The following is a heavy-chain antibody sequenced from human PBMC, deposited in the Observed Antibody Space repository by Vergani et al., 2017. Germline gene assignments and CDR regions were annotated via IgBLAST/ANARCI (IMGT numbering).Heavy chain of an antibody. CDR1: GYTFTSYD. V-gene: IGHV1-8*03. CDR3: ARALSKRLRWSFAY. J-gene: IGHJ4*02. CDR2: MNSNSGNT. D-gene: IGHD4-23*01. Sequence: VPLVQSGTDVKKPGASVKVSCRASGYTFTSYDINWVRRATGQGREGMRWMNSNSGNTGYAQKFQGRVTITRNTSISTAYMELSSLRSEHTAVYYCARALSKRLRWSFAYWGQGTLVTVSS.